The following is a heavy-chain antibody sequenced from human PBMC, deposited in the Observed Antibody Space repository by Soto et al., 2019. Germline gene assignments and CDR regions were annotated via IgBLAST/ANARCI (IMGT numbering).Heavy chain of an antibody. CDR3: ARDLIVVVPGSYFYY. Sequence: QVQLVQSGAEVKKPGASVKVSCKASGYTFTSYGISWVRQAPGQGLEWMGWISAYNGNTNYAQKLQGRVTMTTDTSTSTAYKELRSLRSDDTAVYYCARDLIVVVPGSYFYYWGQATLVTVSS. V-gene: IGHV1-18*01. CDR1: GYTFTSYG. D-gene: IGHD2-2*01. CDR2: ISAYNGNT. J-gene: IGHJ4*02.